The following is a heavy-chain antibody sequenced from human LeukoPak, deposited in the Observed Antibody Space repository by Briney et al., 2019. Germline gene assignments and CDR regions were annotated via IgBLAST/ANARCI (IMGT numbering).Heavy chain of an antibody. V-gene: IGHV1-18*01. D-gene: IGHD3-3*01. CDR2: ISAYNGNT. Sequence: ASVKVSCKASGYTFTSYGISWVRQAPGQGLERMGWISAYNGNTNYAQKLQGRVTMTTDTSTSTAYMELRSLRSDDTAVYYCSRRRYYDFWSGYYAFDIWGQGTMVTVSS. CDR1: GYTFTSYG. CDR3: SRRRYYDFWSGYYAFDI. J-gene: IGHJ3*02.